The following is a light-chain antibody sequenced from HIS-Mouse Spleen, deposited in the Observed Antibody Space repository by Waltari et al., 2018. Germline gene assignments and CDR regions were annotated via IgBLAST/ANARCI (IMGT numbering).Light chain of an antibody. J-gene: IGLJ2*01. V-gene: IGLV3-19*01. Sequence: SSELTQDPAVSVALGQTVRITCQGDSLRSYYASWYQQKPGQAPVLVIYGKNNRHSGIPDRFSGSSSGNTASLTINGAQAEDEADYYCNSRDSSGNHVVFGGGTKLTVL. CDR3: NSRDSSGNHVV. CDR1: SLRSYY. CDR2: GKN.